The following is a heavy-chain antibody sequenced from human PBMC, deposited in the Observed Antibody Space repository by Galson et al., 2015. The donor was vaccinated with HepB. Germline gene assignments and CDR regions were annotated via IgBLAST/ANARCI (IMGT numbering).Heavy chain of an antibody. J-gene: IGHJ4*02. CDR3: ARDLGVGSLDY. Sequence: SVKVSCKASGYTFTGYYMHWVRQAPGQGLEWMGRINPNSGDTNYAQKFQGRVTMTRDTSISAAYMELSRLRSDDTAVYYCARDLGVGSLDYWGQGTLVTVSS. CDR1: GYTFTGYY. V-gene: IGHV1-2*06. CDR2: INPNSGDT. D-gene: IGHD2-21*01.